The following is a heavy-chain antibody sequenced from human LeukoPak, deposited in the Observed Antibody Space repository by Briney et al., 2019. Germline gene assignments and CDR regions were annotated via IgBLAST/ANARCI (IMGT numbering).Heavy chain of an antibody. CDR1: GGSITSYY. V-gene: IGHV4-59*01. D-gene: IGHD6-19*01. CDR2: IHYSGST. CDR3: ARDKVVGTGDAFDI. Sequence: SETLSLTCPVSGGSITSYYWSWIRQSPGKGLEWIGYIHYSGSTNYNPSLKSRVTISGDTSKNQFSLKLSSVTAADTAVYYCARDKVVGTGDAFDIWGQGTMVTVSS. J-gene: IGHJ3*02.